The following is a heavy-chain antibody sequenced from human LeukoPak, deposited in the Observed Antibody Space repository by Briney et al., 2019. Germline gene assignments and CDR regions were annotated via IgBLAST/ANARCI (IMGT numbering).Heavy chain of an antibody. Sequence: PGGSLRLSCAASGFTVSSNYMSWVRQAPGKGLEWVSVIYSGGSTYYADSVKGRFTISRDNSKNTLYLQMNSLRAEDTAVYYCASELPRYCSSTSCLIFDYWGQGTLVTVSS. D-gene: IGHD2-2*01. CDR1: GFTVSSNY. J-gene: IGHJ4*02. V-gene: IGHV3-53*01. CDR3: ASELPRYCSSTSCLIFDY. CDR2: IYSGGST.